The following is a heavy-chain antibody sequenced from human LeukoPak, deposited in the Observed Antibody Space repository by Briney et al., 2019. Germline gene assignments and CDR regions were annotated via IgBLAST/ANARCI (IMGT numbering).Heavy chain of an antibody. CDR1: GDSINSSDYY. J-gene: IGHJ4*02. CDR3: ARDLGTTATGHVPCGY. D-gene: IGHD1-1*01. CDR2: IYYSGST. V-gene: IGHV4-39*07. Sequence: PSETLSLTCTVSGDSINSSDYYWAWIRQPPGEGLEWIGTIYYSGSTYYKSSLKSRLTISVDSSKNQFSLKLNSVTAADTAVYYCARDLGTTATGHVPCGYWGQGTLVTVSS.